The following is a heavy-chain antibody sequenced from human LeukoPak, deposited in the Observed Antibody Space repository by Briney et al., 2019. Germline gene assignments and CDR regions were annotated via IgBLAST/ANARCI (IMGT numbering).Heavy chain of an antibody. V-gene: IGHV1-18*01. D-gene: IGHD3-22*01. CDR1: GYTFTSYA. CDR2: ISAYNSNT. CDR3: ARDSPYYSSGWYYFDY. J-gene: IGHJ4*02. Sequence: GALVKVSCKPSGYTFTSYAISWVTRAPGHGPQWMGWISAYNSNTNYAQKLQGRFTMATDTSTSRAYIGLSCLRSDDTAVYYCARDSPYYSSGWYYFDYWGQGTLVTVSS.